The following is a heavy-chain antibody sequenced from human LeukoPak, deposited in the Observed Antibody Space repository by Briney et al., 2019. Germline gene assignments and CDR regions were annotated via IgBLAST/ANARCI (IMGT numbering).Heavy chain of an antibody. Sequence: GGSLRLSCAASEFSVSSNYMSWVRQAPGKGLEWVSVTYAGGSTYYADSVKGRFTISRDNPKNTLYLEMNSLRAEDTAVHYCGGGGWYYFHYRGQGTLVTVSS. CDR1: EFSVSSNY. CDR2: TYAGGST. V-gene: IGHV3-53*01. CDR3: GGGGWYYFHY. D-gene: IGHD2-15*01. J-gene: IGHJ4*02.